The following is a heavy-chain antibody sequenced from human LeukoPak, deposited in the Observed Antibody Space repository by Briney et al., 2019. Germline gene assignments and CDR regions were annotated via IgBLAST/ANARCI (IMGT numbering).Heavy chain of an antibody. CDR1: GGSISGYY. J-gene: IGHJ5*02. CDR3: ARDRSSGWYGANDH. CDR2: IYYSGST. Sequence: SETLSLTCTVSGGSISGYYWSWIRQPPGKGLEWIGYIYYSGSTNHNPSLESRVTISVDTSKNQFSLKLSSVTAADTAVYYCARDRSSGWYGANDHWGQGTLVTVSS. D-gene: IGHD6-19*01. V-gene: IGHV4-59*01.